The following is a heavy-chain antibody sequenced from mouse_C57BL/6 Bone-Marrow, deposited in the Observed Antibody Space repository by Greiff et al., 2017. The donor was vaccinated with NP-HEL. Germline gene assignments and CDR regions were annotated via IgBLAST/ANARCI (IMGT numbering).Heavy chain of an antibody. Sequence: SGPELVKPGASVKISCKASGYAFSSSWMNWVKQRPGKGLEWIGRIYPGDGDTNYNGKFKGKATLTADKSSSTAYMQLSSLTSEDSAVYFCARGLGRWIPWGQGTTLTVSS. J-gene: IGHJ2*01. D-gene: IGHD4-1*01. CDR1: GYAFSSSW. CDR2: IYPGDGDT. V-gene: IGHV1-82*01. CDR3: ARGLGRWIP.